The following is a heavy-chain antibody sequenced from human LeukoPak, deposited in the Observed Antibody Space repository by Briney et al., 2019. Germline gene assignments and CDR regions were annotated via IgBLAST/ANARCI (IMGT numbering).Heavy chain of an antibody. CDR3: ARELPRDTWYFDL. CDR2: IYDSGNN. V-gene: IGHV4-59*01. CDR1: GGSISNNF. D-gene: IGHD3-10*01. Sequence: SETLSLTCTVSGGSISNNFWSWIRQPPGKGLEWVGDIYDSGNNNHNPSLQSRVTISVDTSKNQFSLRLTSVTAADTAVYYCARELPRDTWYFDLWGRGTPVTVSS. J-gene: IGHJ2*01.